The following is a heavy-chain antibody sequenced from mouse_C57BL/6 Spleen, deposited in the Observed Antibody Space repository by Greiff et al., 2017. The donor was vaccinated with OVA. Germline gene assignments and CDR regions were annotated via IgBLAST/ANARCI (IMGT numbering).Heavy chain of an antibody. V-gene: IGHV5-17*01. Sequence: EVMLVESGGGLVKPGGSLKLSCAASGFTFSDYGMHWVRQAPEKGLEWVAYISSGSSTIYYADTVKGRFTISRDNAKNTLFLQMTSLRSEDTAMYYCAKDYDEGYYAMDYWGQGTSVSVSS. CDR1: GFTFSDYG. J-gene: IGHJ4*01. CDR2: ISSGSSTI. CDR3: AKDYDEGYYAMDY. D-gene: IGHD2-4*01.